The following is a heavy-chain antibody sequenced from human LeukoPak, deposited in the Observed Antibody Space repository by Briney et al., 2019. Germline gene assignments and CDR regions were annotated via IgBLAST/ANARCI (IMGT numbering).Heavy chain of an antibody. CDR3: ARDGRMVYAFDY. CDR1: GFTFSSHW. Sequence: GGSLRPSCAASGFTFSSHWMHWVRQAPGRGLVWVSRINSDGSSTSYADSVKGRFTISRDNAKNTLYLQMNSLRADDTAVYYCARDGRMVYAFDYWGQGTLVTVSS. J-gene: IGHJ4*02. CDR2: INSDGSST. V-gene: IGHV3-74*01. D-gene: IGHD2-8*01.